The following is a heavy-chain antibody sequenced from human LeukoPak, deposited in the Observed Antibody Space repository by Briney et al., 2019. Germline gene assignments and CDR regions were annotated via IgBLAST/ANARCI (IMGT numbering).Heavy chain of an antibody. V-gene: IGHV4-4*07. CDR3: ARDTRSGWGNWFDP. J-gene: IGHJ5*02. D-gene: IGHD6-19*01. CDR1: GGSISTYY. Sequence: PSETLSLTCTVSGGSISTYYWSWIRQPVGKGLEWIGHIKTSGSTHYNPSLRSRITMSVDTSKNQFSLNLSSVTAADTAVYYCARDTRSGWGNWFDPWGQGTLVTVSS. CDR2: IKTSGST.